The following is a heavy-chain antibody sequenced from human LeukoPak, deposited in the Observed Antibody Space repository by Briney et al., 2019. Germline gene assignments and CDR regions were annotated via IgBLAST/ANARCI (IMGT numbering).Heavy chain of an antibody. CDR2: IANDGRDK. CDR1: GFTFSDYG. J-gene: IGHJ4*02. V-gene: IGHV3-30*18. D-gene: IGHD3-22*01. CDR3: AKKALGYYDSSGYFDY. Sequence: GGSLRLSCAASGFTFSDYGMHWVRQAPGKGLEWVAVIANDGRDKKYADSVRGRFTISRDNSKNTLYLQMNSLRAEDTAVYYCAKKALGYYDSSGYFDYWGQGTLVTVSS.